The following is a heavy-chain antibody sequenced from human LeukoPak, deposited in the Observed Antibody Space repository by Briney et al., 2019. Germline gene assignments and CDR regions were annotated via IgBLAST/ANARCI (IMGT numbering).Heavy chain of an antibody. V-gene: IGHV1-24*01. CDR2: FDPEDGET. CDR1: GYTLTELS. J-gene: IGHJ6*02. CDR3: ATSDAMATISGVYYGMDV. D-gene: IGHD5-24*01. Sequence: ASVKVSCKVSGYTLTELSMHWVRQAPGKGPEWMGGFDPEDGETIYAQKFQGRVTMTEDTSTDTAYMELSSLRSEDTAVYYCATSDAMATISGVYYGMDVWGQGTTVTVSS.